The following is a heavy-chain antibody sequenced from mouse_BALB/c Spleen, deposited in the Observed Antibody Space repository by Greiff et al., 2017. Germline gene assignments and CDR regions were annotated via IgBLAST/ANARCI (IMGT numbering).Heavy chain of an antibody. V-gene: IGHV5-12-1*01. J-gene: IGHJ4*01. CDR3: ARHGDDYYAMDY. CDR1: GFAFSSYD. CDR2: ISSGGGST. Sequence: EVKLVESGGGLVKPGGSLKLSCAASGFAFSSYDMSWVRQTPEKRLEWVAYISSGGGSTYYPDTVKGRFTISRDNAKNTLYLQMSSLKSEDTAMYYCARHGDDYYAMDYWGQGTSVTVSS.